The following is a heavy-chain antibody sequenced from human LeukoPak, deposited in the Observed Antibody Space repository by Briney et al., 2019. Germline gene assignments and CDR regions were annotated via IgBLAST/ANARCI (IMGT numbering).Heavy chain of an antibody. CDR1: GFIFSTYA. Sequence: GGSLRLSCAASGFIFSTYAMSWVRQAPGKGLDWVSSISVSCTNTYYAESVKGRFTISRDNSKNTLYLQMNSMRAEDTAVYYCARHDGVIIHGNQFYYMDVWGKGTTITVSS. CDR2: ISVSCTNT. D-gene: IGHD3-3*01. V-gene: IGHV3-23*01. J-gene: IGHJ6*03. CDR3: ARHDGVIIHGNQFYYMDV.